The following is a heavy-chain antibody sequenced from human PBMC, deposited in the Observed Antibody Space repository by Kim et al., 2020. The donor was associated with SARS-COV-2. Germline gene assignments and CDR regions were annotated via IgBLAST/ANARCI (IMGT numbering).Heavy chain of an antibody. CDR1: GFTFGDYA. D-gene: IGHD3-9*01. Sequence: GGSLRLSCAASGFTFGDYAMHWVRQAPGKGLEWVSGISWNSGSIGYADSVKGRFTISRDNAKNSLYLQMNSLRAEDTAVYYCAKDAYYDILTPLNYCGQGTLVTVSS. CDR3: AKDAYYDILTPLNY. J-gene: IGHJ4*02. CDR2: ISWNSGSI. V-gene: IGHV3-9*01.